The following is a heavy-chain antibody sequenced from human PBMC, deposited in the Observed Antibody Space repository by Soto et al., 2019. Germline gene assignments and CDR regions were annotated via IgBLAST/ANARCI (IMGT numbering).Heavy chain of an antibody. D-gene: IGHD5-18*01. CDR3: ARDTPRGYSYGHYYYYYGMDV. CDR1: GGSISSYY. J-gene: IGHJ6*02. V-gene: IGHV4-59*01. Sequence: SETLSLTCTVSGGSISSYYWIWILQPPGKGLEWIGYIYYSGSTNYNPSLKSRVTISVDTSKNQFSLKLSSVTAADTAVYYCARDTPRGYSYGHYYYYYGMDVWGQGTTVTVS. CDR2: IYYSGST.